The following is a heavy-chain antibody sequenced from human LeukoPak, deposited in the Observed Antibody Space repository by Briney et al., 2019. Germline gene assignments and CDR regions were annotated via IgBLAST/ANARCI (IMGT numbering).Heavy chain of an antibody. V-gene: IGHV3-9*01. CDR1: GFTFDDYA. Sequence: GRSLRLSCAASGFTFDDYAMHWVRQAPGKGLEWVSGISWNSGSIGYADSVKGRFTISRDNAKNSLYLQMNSLRAEDTALYYCAKDKGFGVALDWGQGTLVTVSS. CDR2: ISWNSGSI. CDR3: AKDKGFGVALD. D-gene: IGHD3-3*01. J-gene: IGHJ4*02.